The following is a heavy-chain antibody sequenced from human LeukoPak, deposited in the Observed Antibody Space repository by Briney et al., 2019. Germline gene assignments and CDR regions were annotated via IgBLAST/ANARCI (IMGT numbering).Heavy chain of an antibody. Sequence: GRSLRLSCAASGFTFDDYAMHWVRQAPGKGLEWVSGISWNSGSIGYADSVKGRFTISRDNAKNSLYLQMNKLRAEVTSLYYCAKDVRRRGIAAAVGPWYYWGQGTRATVSA. CDR2: ISWNSGSI. D-gene: IGHD6-13*01. CDR3: AKDVRRRGIAAAVGPWYY. J-gene: IGHJ4*02. CDR1: GFTFDDYA. V-gene: IGHV3-9*01.